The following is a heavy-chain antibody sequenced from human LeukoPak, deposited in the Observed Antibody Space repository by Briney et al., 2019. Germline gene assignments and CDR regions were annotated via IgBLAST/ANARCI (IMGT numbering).Heavy chain of an antibody. J-gene: IGHJ3*02. Sequence: SETLSLTCAVYGGSFSGYYWSWIRQPPGKGLEWIGEINHSGSTNYNPSLKSRVTISVDTSKNQFSLKLSSVTAADTAVYYCARVTDIVVVVAATPRAFDIWGQGTMVTVSS. CDR1: GGSFSGYY. CDR3: ARVTDIVVVVAATPRAFDI. D-gene: IGHD2-15*01. V-gene: IGHV4-34*01. CDR2: INHSGST.